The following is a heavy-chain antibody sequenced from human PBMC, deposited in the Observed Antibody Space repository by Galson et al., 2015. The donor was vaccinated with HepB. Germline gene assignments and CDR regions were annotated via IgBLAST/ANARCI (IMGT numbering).Heavy chain of an antibody. Sequence: ISSYYWSWIRQPPGKGLEWIGYIYYSGSTNYNPSLKSRVTISVDTSKNQFSLKLTSVTAADTAVYYCARDEGSGYYFDYWGQGTLVTVSP. D-gene: IGHD3-3*01. J-gene: IGHJ4*02. V-gene: IGHV4-59*01. CDR2: IYYSGST. CDR3: ARDEGSGYYFDY. CDR1: ISSYY.